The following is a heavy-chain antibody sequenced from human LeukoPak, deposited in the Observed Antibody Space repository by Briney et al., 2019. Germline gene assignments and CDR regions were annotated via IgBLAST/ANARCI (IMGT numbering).Heavy chain of an antibody. V-gene: IGHV3-30*04. CDR3: ARGIAGYCSSTSCYRGVTD. CDR1: GFTFSSYA. D-gene: IGHD2-2*02. CDR2: ISYDGNNK. J-gene: IGHJ4*02. Sequence: PGRSLRLSCAASGFTFSSYAMHWVRQAPGKGLEWVAVISYDGNNKYYADSAKGRFTISRDNSKNTLYLQMNSLRAEDTAVYYCARGIAGYCSSTSCYRGVTDWGQGTLVTVSS.